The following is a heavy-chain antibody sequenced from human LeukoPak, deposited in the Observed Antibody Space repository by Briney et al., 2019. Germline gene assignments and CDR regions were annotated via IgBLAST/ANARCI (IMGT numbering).Heavy chain of an antibody. Sequence: ASVKVSCKASGYAVTAYYMHWVRRAPGQGLEWMGWINSYSGGTNYAQKFQGRVAMTRDTSNSTPYLELSSLTSECTAVYYCARVRTGGTAYDAFDIWGQGTMVSVSS. CDR1: GYAVTAYY. CDR2: INSYSGGT. D-gene: IGHD7-27*01. CDR3: ARVRTGGTAYDAFDI. V-gene: IGHV1-2*02. J-gene: IGHJ3*02.